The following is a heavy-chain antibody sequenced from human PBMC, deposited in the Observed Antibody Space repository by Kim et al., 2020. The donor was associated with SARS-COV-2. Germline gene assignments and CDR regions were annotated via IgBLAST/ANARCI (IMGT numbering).Heavy chain of an antibody. Sequence: GGSLRLSCAASGFIVSRNYMTWVRQAPGKGLEWVSLIYSGGSTFYPDSVKGRFTISRDNSKNTLYLQMNSLRAEDTAVYYCARVLPHYGDYVDYWGQGTLVTVSS. J-gene: IGHJ4*02. CDR2: IYSGGST. D-gene: IGHD4-17*01. V-gene: IGHV3-53*01. CDR1: GFIVSRNY. CDR3: ARVLPHYGDYVDY.